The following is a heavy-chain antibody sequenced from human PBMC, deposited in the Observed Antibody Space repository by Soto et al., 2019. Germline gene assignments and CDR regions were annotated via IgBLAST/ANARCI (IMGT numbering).Heavy chain of an antibody. J-gene: IGHJ4*02. D-gene: IGHD6-6*01. Sequence: PSETLSLTCAVYGGSFSGYYWSWIRQPPGKGLEWIGEINHSGSTNYNPSLKSRVTISVDTSKNQFSLKLSSVTAADTAVYYCARGRAARLNNWGQGTLVTVSS. CDR3: ARGRAARLNN. V-gene: IGHV4-34*01. CDR2: INHSGST. CDR1: GGSFSGYY.